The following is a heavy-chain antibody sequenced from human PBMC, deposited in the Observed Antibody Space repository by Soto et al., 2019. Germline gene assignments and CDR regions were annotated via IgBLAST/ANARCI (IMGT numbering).Heavy chain of an antibody. V-gene: IGHV1-69*01. CDR3: ARGGSGYVWFNEF. D-gene: IGHD3-22*01. CDR1: GGIFSSYA. CDR2: IIPIFGTA. J-gene: IGHJ4*02. Sequence: QEQLVQSGAEVKKPGSAVKVSFKASGGIFSSYAISWVRQAPGQGLEWMGGIIPIFGTANYAQKFQGRVTITADESTNTAYMDLSSLKSEDTAIYYCARGGSGYVWFNEFWGQGTLVTFYS.